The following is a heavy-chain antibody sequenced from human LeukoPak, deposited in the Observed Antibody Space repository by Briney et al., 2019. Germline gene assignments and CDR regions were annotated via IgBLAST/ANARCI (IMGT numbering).Heavy chain of an antibody. D-gene: IGHD5-24*01. CDR3: ARDFSDGYPDY. CDR2: IKQDGSEK. J-gene: IGHJ4*02. CDR1: GFTFSSYS. Sequence: GGSLRLSCAASGFTFSSYSMSWVRQAPGKGLEWVANIKQDGSEKYYVDSVKGRFTISRDNAKNSLYLQMNSLRAEDTAVYYCARDFSDGYPDYWGQGTLVTVSS. V-gene: IGHV3-7*01.